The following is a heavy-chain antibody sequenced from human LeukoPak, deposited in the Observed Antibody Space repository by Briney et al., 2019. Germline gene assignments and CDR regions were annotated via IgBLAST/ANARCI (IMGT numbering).Heavy chain of an antibody. D-gene: IGHD4-17*01. V-gene: IGHV3-23*01. CDR3: AKCTTRNSHYPIDS. CDR1: GFTFSSYT. J-gene: IGHJ5*01. Sequence: GGSLRLSCAASGFTFSSYTMSWVRQAPGKGLEWVSGISGSGGSTYYADSVKGRFTISRDNSKNTLYLQMNSLRAEDTAVYYCAKCTTRNSHYPIDSWGQGTLVTVSS. CDR2: ISGSGGST.